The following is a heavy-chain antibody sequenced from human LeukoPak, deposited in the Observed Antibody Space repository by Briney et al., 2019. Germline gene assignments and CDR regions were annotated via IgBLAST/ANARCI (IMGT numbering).Heavy chain of an antibody. J-gene: IGHJ4*02. CDR1: GFTVSSNY. D-gene: IGHD5-18*01. Sequence: GGSLRLSCAASGFTVSSNYMSWVRQAPGKGLEWVSVICSGSSTYYADSVKSRFIISSNNSKNTLYLQMNSLRAEDTAVYYCARDRGGYSYGPIFDYWGQGTLVTVSS. CDR2: ICSGSST. V-gene: IGHV3-66*01. CDR3: ARDRGGYSYGPIFDY.